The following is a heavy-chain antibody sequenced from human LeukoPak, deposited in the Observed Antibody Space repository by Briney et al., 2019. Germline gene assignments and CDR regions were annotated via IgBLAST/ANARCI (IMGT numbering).Heavy chain of an antibody. CDR1: GFTFSSYA. CDR3: ARDTVQAVAGTGRDSFDI. J-gene: IGHJ3*02. V-gene: IGHV3-66*01. D-gene: IGHD6-19*01. Sequence: PGGSLRLSCAASGFTFSSYAMSWVRQAPGKGLEWVSVIYSGGSTYYADSVKGRFTISRDNSKNTLYLQMNSLRAEDTAVYYCARDTVQAVAGTGRDSFDIWGQGTMVTVSS. CDR2: IYSGGST.